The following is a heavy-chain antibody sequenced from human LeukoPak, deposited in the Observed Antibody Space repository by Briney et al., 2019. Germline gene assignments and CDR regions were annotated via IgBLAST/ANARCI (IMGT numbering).Heavy chain of an antibody. CDR1: GFTFSSYA. J-gene: IGHJ3*02. CDR3: ARAETGFGRYFDWLLGSEGRNAFDI. D-gene: IGHD3-9*01. Sequence: PGGSLRLSCAASGFTFSSYAMHWVRQAPGKGLEWVAVISYDGSNKYYADSVKGRFTISRDNSKNTLYLQMNSLRAEDTAVYYCARAETGFGRYFDWLLGSEGRNAFDIWGQGTMVTVSS. CDR2: ISYDGSNK. V-gene: IGHV3-30*04.